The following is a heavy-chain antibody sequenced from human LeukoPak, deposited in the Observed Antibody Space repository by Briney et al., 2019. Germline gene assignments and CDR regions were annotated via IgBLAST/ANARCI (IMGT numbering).Heavy chain of an antibody. CDR2: ISYDGSNK. CDR1: GFTFSNYA. Sequence: PGGSLRLSCAASGFTFSNYAMHWVRQAPGKGLEWVAVISYDGSNKYYADSVKGRFTISRDNSKNTLYLQMNSLRAEDTAVYYCAGELDYYGMDVWGQGTTVTVSS. V-gene: IGHV3-30-3*01. J-gene: IGHJ6*02. CDR3: AGELDYYGMDV. D-gene: IGHD1-1*01.